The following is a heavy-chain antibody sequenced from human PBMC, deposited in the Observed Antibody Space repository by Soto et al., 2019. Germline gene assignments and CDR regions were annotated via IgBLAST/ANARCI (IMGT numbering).Heavy chain of an antibody. Sequence: SVKVSCKASGGTFSSYAISWVRQAPGQGLEWMGGIIPIFGTANYAQKFQGRDTITADESTSTAYMELSSLRSEDTAVYYCARDPIPLYDSSGYHAFDIWGQGTMVTVSS. D-gene: IGHD3-22*01. CDR3: ARDPIPLYDSSGYHAFDI. CDR1: GGTFSSYA. CDR2: IIPIFGTA. V-gene: IGHV1-69*13. J-gene: IGHJ3*02.